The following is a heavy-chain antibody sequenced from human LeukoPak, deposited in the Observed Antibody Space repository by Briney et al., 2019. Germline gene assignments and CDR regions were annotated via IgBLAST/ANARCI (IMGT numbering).Heavy chain of an antibody. D-gene: IGHD3-10*01. V-gene: IGHV4-34*09. CDR2: IYYSGST. CDR3: ARVRMVRGVIIFFDY. J-gene: IGHJ4*02. CDR1: GGSFSGYY. Sequence: SETLSLTCAVYGGSFSGYYWSWIRQPPGKGLEWIGSIYYSGSTYYNPSLKSRVTISVDTSKNQFSLKLSSVTAADTAVYYCARVRMVRGVIIFFDYWGQGTLVTVSS.